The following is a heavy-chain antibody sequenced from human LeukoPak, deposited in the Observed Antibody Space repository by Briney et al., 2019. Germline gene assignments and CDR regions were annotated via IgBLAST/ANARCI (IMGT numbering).Heavy chain of an antibody. CDR2: IYTSGST. CDR1: GGSISSSSYY. J-gene: IGHJ4*02. D-gene: IGHD3-22*01. Sequence: SETLSLTCTVSGGSISSSSYYWSWIRQPAGKGLEWIGRIYTSGSTNYNPSLKSRVTMSVDTSKNQFSLKLSSVTAADTAVYYCARVGSSGVEYYDSSGYLTFDYWGQGTLVTVSS. V-gene: IGHV4-61*02. CDR3: ARVGSSGVEYYDSSGYLTFDY.